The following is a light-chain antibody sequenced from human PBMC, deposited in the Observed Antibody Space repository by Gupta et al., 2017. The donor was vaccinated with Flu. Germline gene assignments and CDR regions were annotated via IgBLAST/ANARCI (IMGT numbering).Light chain of an antibody. V-gene: IGLV2-11*01. J-gene: IGLJ1*01. CDR2: DVS. CDR1: SSDVGGSNF. Sequence: QSALTQPRSVYGFTGQLVTLSCTGSSSDVGGSNFVSLYQQHPGKAPKFLLYDVSKRPSGVPDRFSGSKSGNTSSLTISGLQTDDEADYYCCSYVGRYVFGPVTKVTVL. CDR3: CSYVGRYV.